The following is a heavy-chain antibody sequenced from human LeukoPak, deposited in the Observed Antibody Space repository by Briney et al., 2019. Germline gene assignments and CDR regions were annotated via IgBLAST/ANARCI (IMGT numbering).Heavy chain of an antibody. CDR2: IIPILGIA. CDR3: ARDLGRVGATPPAD. CDR1: GGTFSSYA. J-gene: IGHJ4*02. Sequence: GASVNVSFKSSGGTFSSYAMSWVRQAPGQGLEWMGRIIPILGIANYAQKFQGRVTITADKSTSTAYMELSSLRSEDTAVYYCARDLGRVGATPPADWGKGTLVTVSS. D-gene: IGHD1-26*01. V-gene: IGHV1-69*04.